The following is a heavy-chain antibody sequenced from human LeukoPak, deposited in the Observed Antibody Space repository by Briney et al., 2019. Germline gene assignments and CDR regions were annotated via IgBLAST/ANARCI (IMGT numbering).Heavy chain of an antibody. Sequence: GGSLRLSCAASGFTFSSYWMSWVRQAPGKGLEWVANIKQDGSEKYYVDSVKGRFTISRDNAKNSLYLQMNSLRAEDTAVYYCATQPAGLGAAEFDYWGQGTLVTVSS. D-gene: IGHD3-16*01. J-gene: IGHJ4*02. V-gene: IGHV3-7*01. CDR2: IKQDGSEK. CDR3: ATQPAGLGAAEFDY. CDR1: GFTFSSYW.